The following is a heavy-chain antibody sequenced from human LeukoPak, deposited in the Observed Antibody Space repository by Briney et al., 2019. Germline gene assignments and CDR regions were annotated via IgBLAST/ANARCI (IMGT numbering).Heavy chain of an antibody. D-gene: IGHD3-10*01. V-gene: IGHV4-4*07. J-gene: IGHJ5*02. Sequence: SETLSLTCIVSGGSINSYWSWIRQPAGKGLEWIGRISCSGTITYNPALQSRLTISIDTSKNQFSLKLMSVTAADTAVYYCARDSGTTGEVKFDPWGQGILVTVSS. CDR3: ARDSGTTGEVKFDP. CDR2: ISCSGTI. CDR1: GGSINSY.